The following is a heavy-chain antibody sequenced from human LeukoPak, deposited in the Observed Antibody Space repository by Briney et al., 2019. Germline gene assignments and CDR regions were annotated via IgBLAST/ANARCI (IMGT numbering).Heavy chain of an antibody. Sequence: SETLSLTCTVSGDSIRRNGYSWAWIRQPPGKGLEWIGSIYYSGSTFYNSSLKSRVTISVDTSKNQFSLKLSSVTAADTAVYYCARRCMSSTSCRVDAFDIWGQGTMVTVSS. J-gene: IGHJ3*02. D-gene: IGHD2-2*01. CDR1: GDSIRRNGYS. V-gene: IGHV4-39*01. CDR3: ARRCMSSTSCRVDAFDI. CDR2: IYYSGST.